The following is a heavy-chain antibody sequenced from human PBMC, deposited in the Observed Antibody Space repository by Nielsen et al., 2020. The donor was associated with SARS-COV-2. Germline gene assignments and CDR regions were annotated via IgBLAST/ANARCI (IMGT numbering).Heavy chain of an antibody. CDR1: GFTFSDYY. CDR2: ISSSSSYT. J-gene: IGHJ5*02. CDR3: ARDLKRGYFWFDP. Sequence: GESLKISCAASGFTFSDYYMSWIRQAPGKGLEWVSYISSSSSYTNYADSVKGRFTISRDNAKNSLYLQMNSLRDEDTAVYYCARDLKRGYFWFDPWGQGTLVTVSS. V-gene: IGHV3-11*06. D-gene: IGHD5-18*01.